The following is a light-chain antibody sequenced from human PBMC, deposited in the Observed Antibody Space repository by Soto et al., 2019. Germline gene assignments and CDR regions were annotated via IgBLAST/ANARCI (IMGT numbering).Light chain of an antibody. V-gene: IGLV2-8*01. CDR1: SSDVGGYNH. J-gene: IGLJ2*01. CDR3: SSYTGSNTVI. Sequence: QPVLTQPPSASGSPGQSVTISCTGTSSDVGGYNHVSWYQQHPGKVPKVMINEVSKRASGVPDRFSGSKSGNTASLTVSGLQAEDEADYYCSSYTGSNTVIFGGGTKVTVL. CDR2: EVS.